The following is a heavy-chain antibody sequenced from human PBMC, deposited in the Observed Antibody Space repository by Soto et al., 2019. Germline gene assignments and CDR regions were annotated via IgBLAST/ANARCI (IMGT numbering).Heavy chain of an antibody. CDR2: MSNSGDET. CDR1: GFTFRTYA. V-gene: IGHV3-23*01. CDR3: AKDAARTSGWYYFDF. Sequence: EVQLLESGGGLIQPGGSLRLSSAASGFTFRTYAMGWVRQAPGKGLEWVSVMSNSGDETYYADSVKGRFTISRDNFQNMLYLQLSSLRAEDTGVYYCAKDAARTSGWYYFDFWGQGTLVTVSS. D-gene: IGHD6-19*01. J-gene: IGHJ4*02.